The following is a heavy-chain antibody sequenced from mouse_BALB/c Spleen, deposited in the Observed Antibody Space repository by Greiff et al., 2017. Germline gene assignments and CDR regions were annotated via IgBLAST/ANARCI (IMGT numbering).Heavy chain of an antibody. V-gene: IGHV14-4*02. J-gene: IGHJ2*01. CDR1: GFNIKDYY. D-gene: IGHD1-1*01. CDR3: NPYYGSSYDYFDY. CDR2: IDPENGDT. Sequence: EVKLVESGAELVRSGASVKLSCTASGFNIKDYYMHWVKQRPEQGLEWIGWIDPENGDTEYAPKFQGKATMTADTSSNTAYLQLSSLTSEDTAVYYCNPYYGSSYDYFDYWGQGTTLTVSS.